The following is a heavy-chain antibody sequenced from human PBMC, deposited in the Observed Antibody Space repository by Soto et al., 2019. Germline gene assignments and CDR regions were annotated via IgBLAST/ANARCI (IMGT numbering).Heavy chain of an antibody. Sequence: SETLSLTCTVSGAYVSDFSWSWIRQPAGKGLEWIGRITVNGITQYTPSFRSRVTMSMDTSRNQFSLNLQSATAADTALYYCARESGENWTYEAHWGQGTRVTVSS. V-gene: IGHV4-4*07. CDR2: ITVNGIT. CDR3: ARESGENWTYEAH. D-gene: IGHD1-7*01. J-gene: IGHJ1*01. CDR1: GAYVSDFS.